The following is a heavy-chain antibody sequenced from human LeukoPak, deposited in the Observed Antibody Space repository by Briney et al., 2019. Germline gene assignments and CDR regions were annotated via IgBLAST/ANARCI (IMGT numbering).Heavy chain of an antibody. J-gene: IGHJ4*02. Sequence: PSETLSLTCTVFGGSISSSSYYWGWIRQPPGKGLEWIGSIYYSGSTYYNPSLKSRVTISVDTSKNQFSLKLSSVTAADTAVYYCASEAGYYDSSGYLSPDYWGQGTLVTVSS. V-gene: IGHV4-39*07. CDR1: GGSISSSSYY. CDR3: ASEAGYYDSSGYLSPDY. D-gene: IGHD3-22*01. CDR2: IYYSGST.